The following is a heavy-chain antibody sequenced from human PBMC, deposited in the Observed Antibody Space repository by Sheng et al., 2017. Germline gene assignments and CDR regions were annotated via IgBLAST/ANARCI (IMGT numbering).Heavy chain of an antibody. CDR2: ISAYNGNT. Sequence: QVQLVQSGAEVKKPGASVKVSCKASGYTFTSYGISWVRQAPGQGLEWMGWISAYNGNTNYAQKLQGRVTMTTDTSTSTAYMELRSLRSDDTAVYYCARCHSSSWSLGYYYYYYMDVWGKGTTVTVSS. V-gene: IGHV1-18*01. CDR3: ARCHSSSWSLGYYYYYYMDV. CDR1: GYTFTSYG. D-gene: IGHD6-13*01. J-gene: IGHJ6*03.